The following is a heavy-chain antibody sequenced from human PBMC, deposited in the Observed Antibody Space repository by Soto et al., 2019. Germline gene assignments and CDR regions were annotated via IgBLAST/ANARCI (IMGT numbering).Heavy chain of an antibody. CDR2: IYYSGST. D-gene: IGHD3-10*01. CDR1: GGSISSSSYY. V-gene: IGHV4-39*01. CDR3: ARRKGRTYYYGSGSQEYYFDY. Sequence: PSETLSLTCTVSGGSISSSSYYWGWIRQPPGKGLEWIGSIYYSGSTYYNPSLKSRVTISVDTSKNQFYLKLSSVTAADTAVYYCARRKGRTYYYGSGSQEYYFDYWGQGTLVTVSS. J-gene: IGHJ4*02.